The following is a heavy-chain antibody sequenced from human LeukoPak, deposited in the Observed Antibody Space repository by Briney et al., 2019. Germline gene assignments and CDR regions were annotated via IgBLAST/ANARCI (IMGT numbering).Heavy chain of an antibody. CDR1: GYTFTSYY. V-gene: IGHV1-46*01. Sequence: ASVKVSCKTSGYTFTSYYIHWVRQAPGQGLEWLVIINPSGGSTTYAQKFQGRVTMTTDTSTSTVYMELTSLRSDDTAVYYCARSSAYYNEADIWGQGTMVTVSS. CDR2: INPSGGST. CDR3: ARSSAYYNEADI. D-gene: IGHD3-9*01. J-gene: IGHJ3*02.